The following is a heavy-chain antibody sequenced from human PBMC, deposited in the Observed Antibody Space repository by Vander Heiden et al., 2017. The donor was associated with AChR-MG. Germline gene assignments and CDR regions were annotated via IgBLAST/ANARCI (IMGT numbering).Heavy chain of an antibody. V-gene: IGHV3-48*02. CDR1: GFTFSGYS. D-gene: IGHD3-16*01. J-gene: IGHJ4*02. Sequence: EVQLVESGGGLVQPGGSLRLSCAASGFTFSGYSMNWVRQAPGKGLEWVSYISSSSSTIYYADSVKGRFTISRDNAKNSLYLKMNSLRDEDTAVYYCARSDDYVWGPLGFDYWGQGTLVTVSS. CDR2: ISSSSSTI. CDR3: ARSDDYVWGPLGFDY.